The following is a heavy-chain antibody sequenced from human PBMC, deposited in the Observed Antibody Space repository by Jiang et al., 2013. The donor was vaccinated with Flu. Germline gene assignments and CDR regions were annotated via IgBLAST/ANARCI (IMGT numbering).Heavy chain of an antibody. Sequence: VQLLESGGGLVQPGRSLRPSCAASGFTFDDYAMHWVRQAPGKGLEWVSGISWNSGSIGYADSVKGRFTISRDNAKNSLYLQMNSLRAEDTALYYCAKAKSYYDFWSGYYPFDYWGQGTLVTVSS. CDR2: ISWNSGSI. D-gene: IGHD3-3*01. CDR3: AKAKSYYDFWSGYYPFDY. CDR1: GFTFDDYA. J-gene: IGHJ4*02. V-gene: IGHV3-9*01.